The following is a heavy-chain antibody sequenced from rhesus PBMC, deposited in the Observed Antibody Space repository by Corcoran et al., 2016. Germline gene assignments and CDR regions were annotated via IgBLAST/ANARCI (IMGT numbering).Heavy chain of an antibody. CDR3: ASYIEVVFDF. J-gene: IGHJ4*01. CDR1: GFTFSSDG. Sequence: EVQLVESGGGLVQPGGSLRLSCAASGFTFSSDGMHWVRQAPGKGLEWVAVISYDGSKKYYAASGKDLFTISRDNSKNMLYLQMNHLKLEDTAVYYCASYIEVVFDFWGQGVLVTVSS. CDR2: ISYDGSKK. D-gene: IGHD3-16*01. V-gene: IGHV3-54*02.